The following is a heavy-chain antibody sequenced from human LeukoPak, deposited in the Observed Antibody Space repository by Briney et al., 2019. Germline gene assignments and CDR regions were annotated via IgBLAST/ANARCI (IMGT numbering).Heavy chain of an antibody. Sequence: PGGSLRLSCAASGFTFSSYAMSWVRQVPGKGLEWVSVISAAGDKTHYADSVKGRFTISRDNSKSTLCLQMNSLRAEDTAAYYCAKMGPYNYDSSVASDIWGQGTVVTVSS. CDR2: ISAAGDKT. CDR1: GFTFSSYA. V-gene: IGHV3-23*01. CDR3: AKMGPYNYDSSVASDI. J-gene: IGHJ3*02. D-gene: IGHD3-22*01.